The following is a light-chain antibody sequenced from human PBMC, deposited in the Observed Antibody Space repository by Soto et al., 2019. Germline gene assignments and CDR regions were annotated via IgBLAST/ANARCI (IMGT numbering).Light chain of an antibody. Sequence: EIVLTQSPATLSLSPGERATLSCRASQSVSSYLAWYQQKPGQAPRLRIYDASNRATGIPARFSGSGSGTDFTRTISSLEPEDFAVYYCQQRSNWPPGYTFGQGTKLEIK. V-gene: IGKV3-11*01. CDR3: QQRSNWPPGYT. J-gene: IGKJ2*01. CDR1: QSVSSY. CDR2: DAS.